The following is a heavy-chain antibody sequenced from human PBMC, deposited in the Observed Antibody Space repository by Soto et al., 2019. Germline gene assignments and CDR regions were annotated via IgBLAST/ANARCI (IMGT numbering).Heavy chain of an antibody. V-gene: IGHV4-61*01. CDR2: IYFTGST. J-gene: IGHJ5*02. CDR1: GGAVSSGTYY. CDR3: TRGPPRVLWFDP. Sequence: NPSETLSLTCTVSGGAVSSGTYYWSWIRQPPGKGLEWIGHIYFTGSTNYNPSLKSRVTMSLDTSRNQFSLKLSSVTAADTAVYYCTRGPPRVLWFDPWGLGTLVTVSS.